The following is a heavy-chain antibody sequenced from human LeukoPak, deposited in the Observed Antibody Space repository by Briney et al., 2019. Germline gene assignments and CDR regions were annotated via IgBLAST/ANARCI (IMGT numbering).Heavy chain of an antibody. J-gene: IGHJ4*02. CDR1: GGSISSSSYY. Sequence: SETLSLTCTVSGGSISSSSYYWGWIRQPPGKGLEWIGSIYYSGSTYYNPSLQIRVTISVDTSKNQFSLKLSSVTAADTAVYYCAGHIYYFGHWGQGTLVTVSS. CDR3: AGHIYYFGH. CDR2: IYYSGST. V-gene: IGHV4-39*01.